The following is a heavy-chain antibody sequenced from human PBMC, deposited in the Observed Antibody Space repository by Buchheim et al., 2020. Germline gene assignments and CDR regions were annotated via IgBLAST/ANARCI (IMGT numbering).Heavy chain of an antibody. CDR2: INYSGST. CDR3: ARDLANSSGYPSTIFDY. Sequence: QVQLQESGPGLVKPSQTLSLTCTVSGDSISSGGFFWSWIRQHPGKGLEWIGYINYSGSTYYNPSLKSRLTISVDTSKNQFSLKLSSVTAADTAVYYCARDLANSSGYPSTIFDYWGQGTL. CDR1: GDSISSGGFF. D-gene: IGHD3-22*01. V-gene: IGHV4-31*03. J-gene: IGHJ4*02.